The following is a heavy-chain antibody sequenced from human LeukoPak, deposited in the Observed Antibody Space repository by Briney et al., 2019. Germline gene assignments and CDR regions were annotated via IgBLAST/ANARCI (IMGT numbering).Heavy chain of an antibody. CDR3: ARDLGGSSGY. V-gene: IGHV1-69*05. J-gene: IGHJ4*02. Sequence: GASVKVSCKASGGTFSSYAISWVRQAPGQGLEWMGRIIPIFGTANYAQKFLGRVTITTDESTSTAYMELSSLRSEDTAVYYCARDLGGSSGYWGQGTLVTVSS. D-gene: IGHD2-15*01. CDR2: IIPIFGTA. CDR1: GGTFSSYA.